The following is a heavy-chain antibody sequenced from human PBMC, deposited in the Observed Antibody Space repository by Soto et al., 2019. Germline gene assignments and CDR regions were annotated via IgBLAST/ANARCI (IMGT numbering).Heavy chain of an antibody. J-gene: IGHJ4*02. CDR1: GFSLSHYW. CDR2: INLDGSST. V-gene: IGHV3-74*01. D-gene: IGHD1-26*01. Sequence: EVQLVESGGGLIQPGGALRLTCTASGFSLSHYWMHWIRQAPGKGLVWVSRINLDGSSTDYAPSVKGRFTISRDNAKNTLYLQMNSLAVNDTVVYYGARGLGFTDYGGRGTLVTVSS. CDR3: ARGLGFTDY.